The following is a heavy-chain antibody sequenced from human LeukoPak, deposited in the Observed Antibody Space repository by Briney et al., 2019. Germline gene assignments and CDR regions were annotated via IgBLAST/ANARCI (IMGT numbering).Heavy chain of an antibody. D-gene: IGHD1-26*01. V-gene: IGHV3-66*01. J-gene: IGHJ3*02. CDR1: GFTVSSNY. CDR3: ARGLGKGAFDI. Sequence: GGSLRLSCAASGFTVSSNYMSWVRQAPGKGLEWVSVIFSGGGTYYADSVKDRFTISRDISKNTLYLQMNSLRAEDTAVYYCARGLGKGAFDIWGQGTVVTVSS. CDR2: IFSGGGT.